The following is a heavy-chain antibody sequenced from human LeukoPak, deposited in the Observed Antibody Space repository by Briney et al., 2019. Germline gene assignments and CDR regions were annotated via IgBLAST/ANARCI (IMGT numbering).Heavy chain of an antibody. D-gene: IGHD3-22*01. Sequence: PSETLSLTCSVPGGSMCSYLGSWIRQPPGKGLGWIGKIYTSGSNNNNPSLKSRVTISLDTSKNHFSLKLSSVTAADTAVYTCARGVAYSSGSYFDNWGQGTLVTVSS. CDR2: IYTSGSN. V-gene: IGHV4-59*01. J-gene: IGHJ4*02. CDR1: GGSMCSYL. CDR3: ARGVAYSSGSYFDN.